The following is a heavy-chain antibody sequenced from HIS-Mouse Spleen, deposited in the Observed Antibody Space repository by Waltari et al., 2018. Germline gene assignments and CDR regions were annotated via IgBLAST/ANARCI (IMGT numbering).Heavy chain of an antibody. D-gene: IGHD3-10*01. J-gene: IGHJ4*02. CDR3: ARVTGGGY. CDR2: ISYDGSNK. CDR1: GFTFSSYA. V-gene: IGHV3-30-3*01. Sequence: QVQLVESGGGVVQPGRSLRLSCAASGFTFSSYAMHWVRQAQGKGLEWVAVISYDGSNKYYADSVKGRFTISRDNSKNTLYLQMNSLRAEDTAVYYCARVTGGGYWGQGTLVTVSS.